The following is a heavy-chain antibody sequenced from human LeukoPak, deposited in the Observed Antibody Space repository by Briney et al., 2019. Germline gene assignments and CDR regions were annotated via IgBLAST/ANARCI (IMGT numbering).Heavy chain of an antibody. CDR1: GGTFISYA. D-gene: IGHD5-18*01. Sequence: ASVKVSCKASGGTFISYAISWVRQAPGQGLEWMGGIIPIFGTANYAQKFQGRVTITADESTSTAYMELSSLRSEDTAVYYCARDLDTAMAMGYWGQETLVTVSS. CDR3: ARDLDTAMAMGY. V-gene: IGHV1-69*01. J-gene: IGHJ4*02. CDR2: IIPIFGTA.